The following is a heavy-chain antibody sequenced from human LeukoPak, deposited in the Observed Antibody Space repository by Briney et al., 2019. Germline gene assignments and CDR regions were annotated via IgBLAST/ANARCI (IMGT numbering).Heavy chain of an antibody. CDR1: GYTFTSDA. CDR2: GNAGNGNT. CDR3: AREGDSSSWYVLYYGMDV. D-gene: IGHD6-13*01. J-gene: IGHJ6*04. Sequence: SSVKVSCKASGYTFTSDAMHWVRQAPGQRLAGMGWGNAGNGNTKYSQKFQGRVTITRDTSASTAYMELSSLRSEDTAVYYCAREGDSSSWYVLYYGMDVWGKGTTVTVSS. V-gene: IGHV1-3*01.